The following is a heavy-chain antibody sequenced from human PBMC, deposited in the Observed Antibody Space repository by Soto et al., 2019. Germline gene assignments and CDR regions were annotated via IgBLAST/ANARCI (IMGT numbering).Heavy chain of an antibody. CDR3: AKEFGAD. V-gene: IGHV3-23*01. D-gene: IGHD3-10*01. J-gene: IGHJ4*02. Sequence: SLRLSCAASGFTFSNYAMSWVRQAPGKGLEWVSEISASGGTTYHADSVKGRFTISRDNSKNMLYLQMNSLRVEDSAEYYCAKEFGADWGQGTQVTVSS. CDR1: GFTFSNYA. CDR2: ISASGGTT.